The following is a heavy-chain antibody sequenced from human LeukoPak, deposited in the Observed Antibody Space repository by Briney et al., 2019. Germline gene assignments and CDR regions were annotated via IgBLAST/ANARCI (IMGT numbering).Heavy chain of an antibody. D-gene: IGHD2-2*01. CDR1: GFTFSSYA. J-gene: IGHJ5*02. Sequence: PGGSLRLSCAASGFTFSSYAMSWVRQAPGRGLEWVSAISGRGDTTYYADSVKGRFTISRDNSQNMLYLQMNSLRAEDTAVYYCARDLGSCSSNRCQTNWFHPWGQGTLVTVSS. CDR2: ISGRGDTT. V-gene: IGHV3-23*01. CDR3: ARDLGSCSSNRCQTNWFHP.